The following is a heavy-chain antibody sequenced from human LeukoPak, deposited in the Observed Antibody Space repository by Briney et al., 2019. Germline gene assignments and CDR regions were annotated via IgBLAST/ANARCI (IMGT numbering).Heavy chain of an antibody. J-gene: IGHJ3*02. CDR2: INHSGST. V-gene: IGHV4-34*01. Sequence: SETLSLTCSVYGGSFSGYYWSWIRQPPGKGLEWIGEINHSGSTNYNPSLKSRVTISVDTSKNQFSLKLSSVTAADTAVYYCAKPYAPFAAFDIWGQGTMVTVSS. CDR1: GGSFSGYY. D-gene: IGHD2-2*01. CDR3: AKPYAPFAAFDI.